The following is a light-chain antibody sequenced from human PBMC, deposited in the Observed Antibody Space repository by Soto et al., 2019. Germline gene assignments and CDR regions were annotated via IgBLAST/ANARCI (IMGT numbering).Light chain of an antibody. CDR2: GAS. CDR3: QQSYATPRT. CDR1: QSISNY. V-gene: IGKV1-39*01. J-gene: IGKJ1*01. Sequence: IQMTQSTSSLSASVGDRVTITCRASQSISNYLNWYQQKPGKAPKLLIYGASSLQSGVPSRFSGSGSGTDFTLNISSLQPEDFATYYCQQSYATPRTFGQGTKGDIK.